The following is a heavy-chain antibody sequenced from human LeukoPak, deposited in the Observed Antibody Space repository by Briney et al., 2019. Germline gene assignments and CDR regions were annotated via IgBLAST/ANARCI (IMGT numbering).Heavy chain of an antibody. D-gene: IGHD2-2*02. CDR2: VSGSGGST. V-gene: IGHV3-23*01. J-gene: IGHJ4*02. Sequence: GGSLRLSCAASGFTFSSYGMSWVRQAPGKGLEWVSGVSGSGGSTYYADSVKGRFAISRDNSKNTLYLQINSLRAEDTAVHFCARGTGTHCSSTSCYTGSLDYWGQGTLVTVSS. CDR3: ARGTGTHCSSTSCYTGSLDY. CDR1: GFTFSSYG.